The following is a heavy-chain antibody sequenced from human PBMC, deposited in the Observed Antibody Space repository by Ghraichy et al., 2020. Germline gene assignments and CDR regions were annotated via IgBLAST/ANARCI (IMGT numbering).Heavy chain of an antibody. Sequence: GGSLRLSCAASEFIFTSYVMSWVRQAPGKGLEWVSTISGSGDKTYYADSVKGRFTISRDHPKNTLSLQMNSLRAEDTAVYYCAKDSPLGRRLVPAAMSPYWYFDLWGRGTLVTVSS. D-gene: IGHD2-2*01. V-gene: IGHV3-23*01. CDR1: EFIFTSYV. CDR3: AKDSPLGRRLVPAAMSPYWYFDL. J-gene: IGHJ2*01. CDR2: ISGSGDKT.